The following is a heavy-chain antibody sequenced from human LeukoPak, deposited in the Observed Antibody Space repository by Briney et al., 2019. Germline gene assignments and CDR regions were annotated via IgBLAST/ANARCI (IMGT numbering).Heavy chain of an antibody. CDR1: GGSITTGY. CDR2: DHYTDSP. Sequence: KPSETQSLTCSVSGGSITTGYWSWIRHPPGKGLEWIGYDHYTDSPNLNPSLTSRVTISLDTSTNQISLKLTSVTAADADVYYFARDGRGEGVHAFDVWGRGTMVTVSS. D-gene: IGHD1-26*01. J-gene: IGHJ3*01. V-gene: IGHV4-59*01. CDR3: ARDGRGEGVHAFDV.